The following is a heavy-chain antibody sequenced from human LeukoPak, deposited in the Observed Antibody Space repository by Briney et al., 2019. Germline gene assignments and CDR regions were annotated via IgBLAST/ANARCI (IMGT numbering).Heavy chain of an antibody. CDR2: INWNGGST. CDR1: GFTFDDYG. CDR3: AREILAPGKTHDY. V-gene: IGHV3-20*04. J-gene: IGHJ4*02. Sequence: GGSLRLSCAASGFTFDDYGMSWVRQAPGKGLEWVSGINWNGGSTGYADSVKGRFTISRDNAKNTLFLQINSLRAEDTAVYYCAREILAPGKTHDYWGQGTLVTVSS.